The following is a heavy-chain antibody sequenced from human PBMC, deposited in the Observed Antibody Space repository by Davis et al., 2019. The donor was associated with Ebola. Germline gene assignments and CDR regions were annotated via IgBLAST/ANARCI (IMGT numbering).Heavy chain of an antibody. D-gene: IGHD3-10*01. Sequence: GESLKISCAASGFTFSDYYMSWIRQAPGKGLGWVSYISSSGSTIYYADSVKGRFTISRDNAKNSLYLQMNSLRAEDTAVYYCARGFLYYGSGSYQHPNYYYGMDVWGQGTTVTVSS. CDR2: ISSSGSTI. CDR1: GFTFSDYY. J-gene: IGHJ6*02. V-gene: IGHV3-11*01. CDR3: ARGFLYYGSGSYQHPNYYYGMDV.